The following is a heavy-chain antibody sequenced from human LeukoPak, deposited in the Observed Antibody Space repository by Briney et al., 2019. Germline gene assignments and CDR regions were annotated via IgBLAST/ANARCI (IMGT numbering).Heavy chain of an antibody. V-gene: IGHV3-64*01. CDR3: ARGTYYYDSSGYYKGVFTYYFDY. D-gene: IGHD3-22*01. CDR1: GFTFRSYA. CDR2: ISSNGGST. Sequence: GGSLRLSXAASGFTFRSYAMHWVRQAPGKGLEYVSAISSNGGSTYYANSVKGRFTISRDNSKNTLYLQMGSLRAEDMAVYYCARGTYYYDSSGYYKGVFTYYFDYWGQGTLVTVSS. J-gene: IGHJ4*02.